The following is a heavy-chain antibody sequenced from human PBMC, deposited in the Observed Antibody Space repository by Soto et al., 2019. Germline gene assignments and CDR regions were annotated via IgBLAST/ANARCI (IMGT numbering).Heavy chain of an antibody. V-gene: IGHV1-58*01. CDR3: AAERLLYAMDV. CDR2: IVVDSGDT. CDR1: GFTFSSSS. Sequence: GASVKVSCKASGFTFSSSSVQWVRQARGQRLEWIGWIVVDSGDTNFAQKFHERVTITRDMSTRTAYMELSRLRSEDTAVYYCAAERLLYAMDVWGQGTTVTVSS. J-gene: IGHJ6*02.